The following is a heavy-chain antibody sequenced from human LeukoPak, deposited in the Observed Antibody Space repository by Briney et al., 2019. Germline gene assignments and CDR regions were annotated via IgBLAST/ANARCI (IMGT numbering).Heavy chain of an antibody. D-gene: IGHD2-15*01. CDR2: IYYSGST. J-gene: IGHJ4*02. Sequence: SETLSLTCTVSGGSISSYYWSWIRQPPGKGLEWIGYIYYSGSTNYNPSLNSRVTISVDTSKNQFSLKLSSVTAADTAVYYCARLGCSGGSCLPPYYFDYCGQGTLVTVSS. CDR1: GGSISSYY. CDR3: ARLGCSGGSCLPPYYFDY. V-gene: IGHV4-59*01.